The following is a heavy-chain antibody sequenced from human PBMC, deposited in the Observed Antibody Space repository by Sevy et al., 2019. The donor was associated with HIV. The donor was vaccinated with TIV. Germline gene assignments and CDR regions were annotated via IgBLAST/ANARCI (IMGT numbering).Heavy chain of an antibody. CDR2: IYYNGHI. V-gene: IGHV4-59*08. CDR1: GGSITSLY. Sequence: SETLSLTCTVSGGSITSLYWNWIRQPPGKGLEWIANIYYNGHINYNPSLKSRVTLSLDTYKNQFSLWLSSVTAADTAMYYCAGENAWGRGYSWGQGTLVTVSS. CDR3: AGENAWGRGYS. J-gene: IGHJ4*02. D-gene: IGHD1-26*01.